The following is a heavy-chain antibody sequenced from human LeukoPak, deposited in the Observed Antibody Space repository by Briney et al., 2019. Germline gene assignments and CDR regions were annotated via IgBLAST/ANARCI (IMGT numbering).Heavy chain of an antibody. CDR2: ISYDGSHK. V-gene: IGHV3-30*03. J-gene: IGHJ6*02. Sequence: HSGGSLRLSCAASGFTFSNYGIHWVRQAPGKGLEWVAVISYDGSHKYSADSVKGRFTISRDNSKNTLYLQMNSLTTEDTAVYFCSASRPHYGDYYGLDVWGHGTTVTVSS. CDR3: SASRPHYGDYYGLDV. D-gene: IGHD4/OR15-4a*01. CDR1: GFTFSNYG.